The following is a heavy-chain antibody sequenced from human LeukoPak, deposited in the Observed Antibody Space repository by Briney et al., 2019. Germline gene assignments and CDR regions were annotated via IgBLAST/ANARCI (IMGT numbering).Heavy chain of an antibody. Sequence: LSGGSLRLSCAASGFTFSSYWMSWVRQAPGKGREWVATIKQDGSEKYYVDSVKGRFTISRDNAKNSLYLQMNSLRAEDTAVYYCARDWSTAMVTGGDFDYWGQGTLVTVSS. CDR3: ARDWSTAMVTGGDFDY. V-gene: IGHV3-7*01. J-gene: IGHJ4*02. D-gene: IGHD5-18*01. CDR2: IKQDGSEK. CDR1: GFTFSSYW.